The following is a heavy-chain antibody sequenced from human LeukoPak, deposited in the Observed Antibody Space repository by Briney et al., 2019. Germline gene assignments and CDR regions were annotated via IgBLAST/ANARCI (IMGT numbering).Heavy chain of an antibody. D-gene: IGHD2-15*01. Sequence: VASVKVSCKASGYTFTSYYMHWVRQAPGQGLEWVGIINPSGGSTSYAQKFQGRVTMTRDTSTSTVYMELSSLRSEDTAVYYCARAAPYCSGGSCYSDYWGQGTLVTVSS. CDR2: INPSGGST. CDR1: GYTFTSYY. V-gene: IGHV1-46*01. CDR3: ARAAPYCSGGSCYSDY. J-gene: IGHJ4*02.